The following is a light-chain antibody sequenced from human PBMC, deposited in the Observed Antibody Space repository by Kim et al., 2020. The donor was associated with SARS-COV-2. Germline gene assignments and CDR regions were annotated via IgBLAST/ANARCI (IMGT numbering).Light chain of an antibody. J-gene: IGKJ4*01. CDR1: QSVKNN. CDR2: GAS. Sequence: IVMTQSPATLSVSPRERVTLSCRASQSVKNNLAWYQHQPGQAPRLLIYGASTRATDTPARFSGSGSGTEFTLTINSLQSDDFAVYYWQQYNDWPLQNFGGGTKVDI. CDR3: QQYNDWPLQN. V-gene: IGKV3-15*01.